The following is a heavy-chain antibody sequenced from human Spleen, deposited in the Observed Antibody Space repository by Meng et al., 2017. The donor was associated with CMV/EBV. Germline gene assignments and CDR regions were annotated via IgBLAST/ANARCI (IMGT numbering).Heavy chain of an antibody. CDR3: ATGSGDFDH. J-gene: IGHJ4*02. Sequence: QVQLEESGPGLVKPSETLFLSCTVTGGYIKNWYWSWIRQPAGKKLEWIGRVYINDNTNYNPSLKSRVTMSVDTSTSQFSLKLTSVTAADTAVYYCATGSGDFDHWGQGTLVTVSS. CDR1: GGYIKNWY. CDR2: VYINDNT. D-gene: IGHD1-26*01. V-gene: IGHV4-4*07.